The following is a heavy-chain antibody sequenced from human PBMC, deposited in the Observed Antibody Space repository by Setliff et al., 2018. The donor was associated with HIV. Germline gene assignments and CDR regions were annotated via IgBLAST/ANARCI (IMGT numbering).Heavy chain of an antibody. CDR3: ARYFHYYDSSGFISYYYFYYMDV. D-gene: IGHD3-22*01. J-gene: IGHJ6*03. V-gene: IGHV3-48*04. CDR1: GFTFSSYW. CDR2: ISSSSSRI. Sequence: GGSLRLSCAASGFTFSSYWMSWVRQAPGRGLEWVSHISSSSSRIYYADSVKGRFTIFRDNAKNSLYLQMNSLRAEDTAVYYCARYFHYYDSSGFISYYYFYYMDVWGKGTTVTVSS.